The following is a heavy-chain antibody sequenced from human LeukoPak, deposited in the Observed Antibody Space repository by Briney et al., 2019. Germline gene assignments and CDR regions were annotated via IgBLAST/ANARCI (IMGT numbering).Heavy chain of an antibody. CDR3: ARGGDYDYDPIDY. CDR2: INHSGST. Sequence: SETLSLTCAVYGGSFSGYYWSWIRQPPGKGLEWIGEINHSGSTNYNPSLKSRVTISVDTSKNQFSLKLSSVTAADTAVYYRARGGDYDYDPIDYWGQGTLVTVSS. J-gene: IGHJ4*02. CDR1: GGSFSGYY. V-gene: IGHV4-34*01. D-gene: IGHD3-16*01.